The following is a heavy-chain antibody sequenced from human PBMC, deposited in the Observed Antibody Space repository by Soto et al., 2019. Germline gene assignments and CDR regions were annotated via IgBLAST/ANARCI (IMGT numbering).Heavy chain of an antibody. D-gene: IGHD2-15*01. J-gene: IGHJ5*02. Sequence: LSLTCTVSGGSISSYYWSWIRQPAGKGLEWIGRIYSSGSTNYNPSLKSRVTMSVDSSKNQFSLKLNSVTAADTAVYYCARDWGVVAFDPWGQGTLVTVSS. CDR3: ARDWGVVAFDP. CDR1: GGSISSYY. V-gene: IGHV4-4*07. CDR2: IYSSGST.